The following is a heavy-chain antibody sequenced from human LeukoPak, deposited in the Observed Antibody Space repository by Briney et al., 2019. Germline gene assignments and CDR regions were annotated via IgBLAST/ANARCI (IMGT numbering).Heavy chain of an antibody. J-gene: IGHJ6*02. Sequence: ASVKVSCKASGYTFTSYYMHWVRQAPGQGLEWMGIINPSGGSTSYAQKFQGRVTLTRDTSTSTVYMELSSLRSEDTAVYYCATSFGEYPLGMDVWGQGTTVTVSS. CDR1: GYTFTSYY. D-gene: IGHD3-10*01. CDR2: INPSGGST. V-gene: IGHV1-46*01. CDR3: ATSFGEYPLGMDV.